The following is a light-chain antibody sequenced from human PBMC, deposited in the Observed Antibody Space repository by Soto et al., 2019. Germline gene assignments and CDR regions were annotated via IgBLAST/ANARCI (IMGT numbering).Light chain of an antibody. Sequence: QSALTQPASVSGSPGQSITISCTGTSSDVGRYNLVSWYQQHPGKAPKLMIYEVSKWPSGVSNRFSGSKSGNTASLTISGLQAEDEADYYCWSYAGSISVFGTGTKLTVL. CDR3: WSYAGSISV. CDR2: EVS. V-gene: IGLV2-23*02. CDR1: SSDVGRYNL. J-gene: IGLJ1*01.